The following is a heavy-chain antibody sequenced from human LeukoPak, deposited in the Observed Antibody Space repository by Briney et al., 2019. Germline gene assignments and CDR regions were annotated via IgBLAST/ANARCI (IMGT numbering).Heavy chain of an antibody. CDR2: IYHSGST. J-gene: IGHJ4*02. CDR1: GGSFSSGGYS. D-gene: IGHD6-13*01. V-gene: IGHV4-30-2*01. Sequence: SETLSLTCDVSGGSFSSGGYSWSWIRQPPGKGLEWIGYIYHSGSTYYNPSLKSRVTISVDRSKNQFSLKLSSVTAADTAVYYCARHRRGIAAARTFDYWGQGTLVTVSS. CDR3: ARHRRGIAAARTFDY.